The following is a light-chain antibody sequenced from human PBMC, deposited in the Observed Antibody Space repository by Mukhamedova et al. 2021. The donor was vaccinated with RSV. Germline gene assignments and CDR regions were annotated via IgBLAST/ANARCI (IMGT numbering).Light chain of an antibody. CDR3: QQTYRSFT. J-gene: IGKJ3*01. V-gene: IGKV1-39*01. CDR2: ATS. Sequence: WYQRRVHGKAPNLLIFATSSLQSGVSSRFSGSGSETDFTLTISSLEPEDFATYYCQQTYRSFTFVPRTRVDIK.